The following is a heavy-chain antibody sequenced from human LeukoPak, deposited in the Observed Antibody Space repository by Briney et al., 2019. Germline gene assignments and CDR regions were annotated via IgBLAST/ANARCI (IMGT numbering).Heavy chain of an antibody. Sequence: GASVKVSCKASGYTFTSYGISWVRQAPGQGLEWMGWISAYNGNTNYAQKLQGRVTMTTDTSTSTAYMELRSLRSDDTAVYYCARGYNGRGYSYGFPDYWGQGTLVTVSS. J-gene: IGHJ4*02. D-gene: IGHD5-18*01. CDR1: GYTFTSYG. CDR2: ISAYNGNT. V-gene: IGHV1-18*01. CDR3: ARGYNGRGYSYGFPDY.